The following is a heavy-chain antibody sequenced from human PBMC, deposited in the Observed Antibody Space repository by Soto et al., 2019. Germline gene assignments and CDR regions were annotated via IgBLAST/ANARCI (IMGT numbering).Heavy chain of an antibody. D-gene: IGHD2-15*01. CDR3: ARDVAAIRRGWNYYYGMDV. CDR2: INPSGGST. Sequence: ASVKVSCKASGYTFTSYYMHWVRQALGQELEWMGIINPSGGSTSYAQKFQGRVTMTRDTSTSTVYMELSSLRSEDTAVYYCARDVAAIRRGWNYYYGMDVWGQGTTVTVSS. CDR1: GYTFTSYY. J-gene: IGHJ6*02. V-gene: IGHV1-46*01.